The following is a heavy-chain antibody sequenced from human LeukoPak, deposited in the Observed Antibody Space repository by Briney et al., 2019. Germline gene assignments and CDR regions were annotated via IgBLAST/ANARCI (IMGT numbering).Heavy chain of an antibody. V-gene: IGHV4-31*03. D-gene: IGHD5-12*01. CDR3: ARVSIVATNGWFDP. Sequence: PSETLSLTCTVSGGSLSSGGYYWSWIRQHPGKGLEWIGYIYYSGSTYYNPSLKSRVTISVDTSKNQFSLQLSSVTAADTAVYYCARVSIVATNGWFDPWGQGTLVTVSS. J-gene: IGHJ5*02. CDR1: GGSLSSGGYY. CDR2: IYYSGST.